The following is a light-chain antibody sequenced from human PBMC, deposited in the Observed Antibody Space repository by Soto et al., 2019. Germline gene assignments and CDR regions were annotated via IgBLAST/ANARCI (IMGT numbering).Light chain of an antibody. CDR1: QSVRSGY. CDR3: QQYGGSPYT. CDR2: GAS. V-gene: IGKV3-20*01. J-gene: IGKJ2*01. Sequence: EIVLTQSPGTLSLSPGERATLSCRASQSVRSGYLAWYQQKPGQAPRLLIYGASQRATGIPYRFSGGGSGTDFTLTISRLEPEDFVAYYCQQYGGSPYTFGQGTKLDVK.